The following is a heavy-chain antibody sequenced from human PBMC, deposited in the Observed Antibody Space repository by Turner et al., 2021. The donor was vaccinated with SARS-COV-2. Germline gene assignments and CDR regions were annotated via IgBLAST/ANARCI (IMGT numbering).Heavy chain of an antibody. CDR1: GGSISSKS. J-gene: IGHJ6*02. CDR3: ARHQGSASGYDHGMNV. D-gene: IGHD1-26*01. CDR2: FSKIGSI. V-gene: IGHV4-59*08. Sequence: QVQLQESGPGLVRPSETLSLTCTVSGGSISSKSWSWIRQSPGRGLEWIGYFSKIGSIDYNPTLRSRVTISVDTSKNQLSLNLISVTAADTAVYYCARHQGSASGYDHGMNVWGQGTAVIVSS.